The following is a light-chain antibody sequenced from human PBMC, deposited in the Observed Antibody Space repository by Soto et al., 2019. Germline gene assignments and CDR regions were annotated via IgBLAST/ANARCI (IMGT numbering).Light chain of an antibody. CDR3: QKYGSSPRIT. J-gene: IGKJ3*01. V-gene: IGKV3-20*01. CDR1: QSVSSSY. CDR2: GAS. Sequence: EIVLTQSPGTLSLSPGERATLSCRASQSVSSSYLAWYQQKPGQAPRLLIYGASSSATGIPDRFSGSGSGTDFTLTISRLEPEDFAVYYCQKYGSSPRITFGPGTKVDIK.